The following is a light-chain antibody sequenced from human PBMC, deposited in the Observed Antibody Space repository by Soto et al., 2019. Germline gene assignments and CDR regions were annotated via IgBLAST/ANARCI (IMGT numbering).Light chain of an antibody. Sequence: DIVMTQSPDSLAVSLGERATINCKSSQSLFYSSNNKDCLAWYQQKPGQPPRLLIYWASTRESGVPERFSGSGSGTDFTLTVSSLQAEDVAVYYCQQYFSTPWTFGQGTKVEIK. CDR2: WAS. J-gene: IGKJ1*01. CDR1: QSLFYSSNNKDC. V-gene: IGKV4-1*01. CDR3: QQYFSTPWT.